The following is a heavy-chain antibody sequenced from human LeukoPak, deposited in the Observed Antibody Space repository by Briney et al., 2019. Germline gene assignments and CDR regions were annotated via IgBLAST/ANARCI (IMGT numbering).Heavy chain of an antibody. J-gene: IGHJ6*03. V-gene: IGHV1-18*01. Sequence: GASVKVSCKASGYTFTSYGISWVRQAPGQGLEWMGWISAYNGNTNYAQKLQGRVTMTTDTSTSTAYMELRSLRSDDTAVYYCAREVYYDMSARAYYMDVWGKGTTVTVSS. CDR3: AREVYYDMSARAYYMDV. CDR1: GYTFTSYG. D-gene: IGHD3-9*01. CDR2: ISAYNGNT.